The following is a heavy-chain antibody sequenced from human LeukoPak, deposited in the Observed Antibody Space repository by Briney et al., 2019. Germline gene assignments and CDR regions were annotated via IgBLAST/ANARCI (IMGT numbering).Heavy chain of an antibody. CDR1: GGSISSYY. CDR2: IYYSGST. CDR3: ARGGSGSYVPFDY. Sequence: SETLSLTCTVSGGSISSYYWSWIRQPPGKRLAWIGYIYYSGSTNYTPSLKCRFTISVDTSKNQFSLKLSSVTAADTAVYYCARGGSGSYVPFDYWGQGTLVTVSS. D-gene: IGHD1-26*01. V-gene: IGHV4-59*01. J-gene: IGHJ4*02.